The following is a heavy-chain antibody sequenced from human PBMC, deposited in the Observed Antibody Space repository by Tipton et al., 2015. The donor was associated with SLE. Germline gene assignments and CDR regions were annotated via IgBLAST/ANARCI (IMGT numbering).Heavy chain of an antibody. CDR2: IYRSGHT. Sequence: TLSLTCAVSGFSITHDYYWGWIRQPPGRGLEWIGSIYRSGHTYYNPSLKSRLTMSIDTSKNQFSLKLTSVTAADTAVYYCVRGVASWGQGTLVTVSS. J-gene: IGHJ4*02. CDR3: VRGVAS. V-gene: IGHV4-38-2*01. CDR1: GFSITHDYY.